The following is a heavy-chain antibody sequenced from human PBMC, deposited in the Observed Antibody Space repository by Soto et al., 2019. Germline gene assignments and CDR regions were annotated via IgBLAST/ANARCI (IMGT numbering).Heavy chain of an antibody. CDR3: AHWDGFAEFAC. Sequence: QITLKESGPTLVNPTQTLTLTCTFSGFSLTTSGVGVGWIRQPPGKALEWLPLIYWDDDKRYSPSLQSRLTINKDTSRNQGALSMTNMDPVDAGTCFCAHWDGFAEFACWGQGTLVNVSS. CDR1: GFSLTTSGVG. D-gene: IGHD1-26*01. CDR2: IYWDDDK. J-gene: IGHJ5*01. V-gene: IGHV2-5*02.